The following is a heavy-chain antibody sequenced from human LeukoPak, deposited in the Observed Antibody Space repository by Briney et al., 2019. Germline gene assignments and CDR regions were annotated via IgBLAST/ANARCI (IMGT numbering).Heavy chain of an antibody. V-gene: IGHV1-18*01. CDR1: GYTFTSYG. CDR2: ISAYNGYT. D-gene: IGHD1-7*01. J-gene: IGHJ4*02. Sequence: ASVKVSCKASGYTFTSYGISWVRQAPGQGLEWMGWISAYNGYTNYAQKLQGRVTITTDTSTSTAYMDVRSLTSDDTAVYYCARDHSNWNYAPDFWGQGTLVIVSS. CDR3: ARDHSNWNYAPDF.